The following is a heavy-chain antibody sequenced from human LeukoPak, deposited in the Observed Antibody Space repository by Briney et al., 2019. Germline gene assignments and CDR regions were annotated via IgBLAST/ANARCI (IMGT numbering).Heavy chain of an antibody. J-gene: IGHJ4*02. Sequence: SETLSLTCAVYGGSFSGYYWSWLRQPPGKGLEWIGEINHSGSTNYNPSLKSRVTISVDTSKNQFSLKLSSVTAADTAVYYCARESPECSDGFCQPKIDYWGQGTLVTVSS. CDR1: GGSFSGYY. V-gene: IGHV4-34*01. CDR2: INHSGST. D-gene: IGHD2-15*01. CDR3: ARESPECSDGFCQPKIDY.